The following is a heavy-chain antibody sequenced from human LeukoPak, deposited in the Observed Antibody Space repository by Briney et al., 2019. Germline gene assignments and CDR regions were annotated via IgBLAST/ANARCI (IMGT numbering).Heavy chain of an antibody. CDR1: GYTFTGYY. Sequence: ASVKVSCKASGYTFTGYYMHWVRQAPGQGLEWMGWINPNSGGTNYAQKFQGRVTMTRDTSISTAYMELSRLRSDDTAVYYCARMHYDILTGYFLFDYWGQGTLVTVSS. CDR2: INPNSGGT. CDR3: ARMHYDILTGYFLFDY. D-gene: IGHD3-9*01. V-gene: IGHV1-2*02. J-gene: IGHJ4*02.